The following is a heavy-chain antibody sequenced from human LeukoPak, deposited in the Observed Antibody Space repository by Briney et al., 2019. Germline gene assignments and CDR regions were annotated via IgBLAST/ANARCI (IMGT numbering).Heavy chain of an antibody. J-gene: IGHJ4*02. CDR2: ITPSGGST. Sequence: ASVKVSCKASGYTFTSYYMHGVRQAPGQRLEWMAIITPSGGSTIYAQKFQGRVTMTRETSTSTVYMELSSLRSEDTAVYYCARDSRPSYDSSGYYYPGDYWGQGTLVTVSS. D-gene: IGHD3-22*01. V-gene: IGHV1-46*01. CDR3: ARDSRPSYDSSGYYYPGDY. CDR1: GYTFTSYY.